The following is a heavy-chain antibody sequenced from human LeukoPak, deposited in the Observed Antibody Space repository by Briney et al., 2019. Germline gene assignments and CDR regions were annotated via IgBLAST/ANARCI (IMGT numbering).Heavy chain of an antibody. CDR2: INSNGGST. Sequence: PGGSLRLSCVAPGFTFSSYAMHWVRQTPGKGLEYGSGINSNGGSTHYANSVKGRFTISRDNSKHTLYLQMGSLRTEDMAVYYCARAGTVTAECAFGYWGQGTLVTVSS. V-gene: IGHV3-64*01. J-gene: IGHJ4*02. D-gene: IGHD4-17*01. CDR1: GFTFSSYA. CDR3: ARAGTVTAECAFGY.